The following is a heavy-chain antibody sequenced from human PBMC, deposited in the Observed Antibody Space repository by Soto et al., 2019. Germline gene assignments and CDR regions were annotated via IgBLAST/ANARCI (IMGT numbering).Heavy chain of an antibody. CDR1: GFTLSNYW. V-gene: IGHV3-74*01. CDR2: INSDGSST. D-gene: IGHD6-13*01. CDR3: ARRPTAGTLDY. Sequence: EVHLVESGGGLVQPGDSLRLSCAASGFTLSNYWMYWVRQAPGKGLVWVSRINSDGSSTTYADSVKGRFTISRDSAKNTLYLQMNSLRAEDTAVYYCARRPTAGTLDYWGQGTLVTVSS. J-gene: IGHJ4*02.